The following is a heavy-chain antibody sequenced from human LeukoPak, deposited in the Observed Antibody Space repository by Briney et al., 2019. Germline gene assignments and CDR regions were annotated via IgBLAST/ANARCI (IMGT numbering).Heavy chain of an antibody. CDR1: GFTFRSFS. D-gene: IGHD3-3*01. CDR2: ISGSGGST. V-gene: IGHV3-23*01. CDR3: AKGDYDFWSGPTG. J-gene: IGHJ4*02. Sequence: QPGGSLRLSCAASGFTFRSFSMHWVRQAPGKGLEWVSAISGSGGSTYYADSVKGRFTISRDNSKNTLYLQMNSLRAEDTAVYYCAKGDYDFWSGPTGWGQGTLVTVSS.